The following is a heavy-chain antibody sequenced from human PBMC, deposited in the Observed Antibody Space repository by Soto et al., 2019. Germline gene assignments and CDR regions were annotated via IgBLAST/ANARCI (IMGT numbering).Heavy chain of an antibody. CDR2: IIAYNGNT. J-gene: IGHJ6*02. D-gene: IGHD6-13*01. V-gene: IGHV1-18*04. Sequence: ASVKVSCKASGYTFTSYCISWVLQAPVQVLGWMAWIIAYNGNTNYAQKLQGRVTMTTDTSTSTAYMELRSLRSDDTAVYYCARRLVVGGIRQQLDRWLGYYYGMDVWGQGTTVTVSS. CDR3: ARRLVVGGIRQQLDRWLGYYYGMDV. CDR1: GYTFTSYC.